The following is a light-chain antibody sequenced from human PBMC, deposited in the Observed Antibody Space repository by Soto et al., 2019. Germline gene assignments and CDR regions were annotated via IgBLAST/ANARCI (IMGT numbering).Light chain of an antibody. CDR1: SSSIGAGFD. Sequence: VLTQPPSVSGAPGQRVTISCTGSSSSIGAGFDVHWFQHFPGTAPKLLIYGTTNRPSGVPDRFSGSKSGASASLAITGLQAEDEADYYCQSYDTSLGGYYVFGTGTKVTVL. CDR2: GTT. V-gene: IGLV1-40*01. J-gene: IGLJ1*01. CDR3: QSYDTSLGGYYV.